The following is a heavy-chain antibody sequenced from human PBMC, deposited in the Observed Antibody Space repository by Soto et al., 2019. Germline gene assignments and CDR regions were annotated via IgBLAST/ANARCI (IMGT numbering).Heavy chain of an antibody. CDR2: ISGGGGGT. Sequence: PVGSLRLSCVGSGFTLTRSGMSWVRQAPGKGLEWVSGISGGGGGTYYADSVRGRFTISRDISKNTVYLQMNGLRAEDTAVYYCAKDVGRRVETFDYWGQGTRVTVSS. D-gene: IGHD2-21*02. CDR1: GFTLTRSG. J-gene: IGHJ4*02. CDR3: AKDVGRRVETFDY. V-gene: IGHV3-23*01.